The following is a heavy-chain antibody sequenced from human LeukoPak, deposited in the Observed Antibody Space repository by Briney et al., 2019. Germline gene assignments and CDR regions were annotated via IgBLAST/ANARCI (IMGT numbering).Heavy chain of an antibody. CDR2: IIPIFGTA. CDR1: GGTFSSYA. Sequence: SVKVSCKASGGTFSSYAVSWVRQAPGQGLEWMGRIIPIFGTANYAQKFQGRVTITTDESTSTAYMELSSLRSEDTAVYYCAREEYYYGSGSYLSFYFDYWGQGTLVTVSS. V-gene: IGHV1-69*05. J-gene: IGHJ4*02. CDR3: AREEYYYGSGSYLSFYFDY. D-gene: IGHD3-10*01.